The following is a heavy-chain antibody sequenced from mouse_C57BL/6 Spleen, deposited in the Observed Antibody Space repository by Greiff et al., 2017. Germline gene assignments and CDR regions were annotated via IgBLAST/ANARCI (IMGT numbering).Heavy chain of an antibody. J-gene: IGHJ4*01. CDR3: ARDEDYGSSYGVAMDY. CDR2: ISDGGSYT. CDR1: GFTFSSYA. Sequence: EVQLVESGGGLVKPGGSLKLSCAASGFTFSSYAMSWVRQTPEKRLEWVATISDGGSYTYYPDNVKGRFTISRDNAKNNLYLQMSHLTSEDTAMYYCARDEDYGSSYGVAMDYWGQGTSVTVSS. D-gene: IGHD1-1*01. V-gene: IGHV5-4*01.